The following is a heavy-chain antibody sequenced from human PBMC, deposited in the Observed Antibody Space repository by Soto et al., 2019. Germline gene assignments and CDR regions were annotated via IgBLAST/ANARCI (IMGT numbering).Heavy chain of an antibody. J-gene: IGHJ4*02. V-gene: IGHV4-38-2*01. D-gene: IGHD6-13*01. Sequence: SETLSLTCAVSGYSISSAYYWGWIRQPPWKGLEWIGSIYHSGSTYYNPSLRSRVTISVYTSKNQFSRRLSSVTAANTAVYYCARAPYSSTCYRDYWGQGTLLTVSS. CDR1: GYSISSAYY. CDR3: ARAPYSSTCYRDY. CDR2: IYHSGST.